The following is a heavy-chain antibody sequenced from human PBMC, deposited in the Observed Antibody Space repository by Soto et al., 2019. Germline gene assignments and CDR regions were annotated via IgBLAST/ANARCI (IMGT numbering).Heavy chain of an antibody. D-gene: IGHD3-22*01. Sequence: EVQLVESGGGLIQPGGSLRLSCAASGLTVSNAYMAWVRQAPGMGLEWVSVIYDNGTTYYADSVKGRFTISRDTSTNTLSLQMDSLRAEDTAVYYCAIGYYSKKFDYWGQGTLVSVSS. V-gene: IGHV3-53*01. CDR1: GLTVSNAY. J-gene: IGHJ4*02. CDR3: AIGYYSKKFDY. CDR2: IYDNGTT.